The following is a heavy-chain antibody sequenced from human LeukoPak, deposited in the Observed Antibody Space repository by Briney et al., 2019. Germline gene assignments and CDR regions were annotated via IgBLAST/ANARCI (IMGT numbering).Heavy chain of an antibody. Sequence: GGSLRLSCAASGFTFSYYWMHWVRQAPGKGLVWVSGINSDGSSTSYADSVKGRFTMSRDNAKNTLYLQMNSLRAEDTAVYYCARGYCSTTSCCTDWFDPCGQGTLVTVSS. D-gene: IGHD2-2*02. CDR2: INSDGSST. V-gene: IGHV3-74*01. CDR1: GFTFSYYW. CDR3: ARGYCSTTSCCTDWFDP. J-gene: IGHJ5*02.